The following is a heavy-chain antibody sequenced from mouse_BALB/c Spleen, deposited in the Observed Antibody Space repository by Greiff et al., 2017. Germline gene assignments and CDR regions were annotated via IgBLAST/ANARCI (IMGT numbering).Heavy chain of an antibody. Sequence: EVKLMESGGDLVKPGGSLKLSCAASGFTFSSYGMSWVRQTPDKRLEWVATISSGGSYTYYPDSVKGRFTISRDNAKNTLYLQMSSLKSEDTAMYYCARQDYYGSRGAMDYWGQGTLVTVSA. V-gene: IGHV5-6*01. CDR3: ARQDYYGSRGAMDY. CDR1: GFTFSSYG. J-gene: IGHJ3*01. CDR2: ISSGGSYT. D-gene: IGHD1-1*01.